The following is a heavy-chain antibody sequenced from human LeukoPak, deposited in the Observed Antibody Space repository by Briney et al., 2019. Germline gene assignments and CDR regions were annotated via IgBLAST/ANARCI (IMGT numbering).Heavy chain of an antibody. CDR1: GFTFNTYT. CDR3: AKDSVLNTFDI. J-gene: IGHJ3*02. V-gene: IGHV3-9*01. Sequence: GGSLRLSCAASGFTFNTYTMNWVRQAPGKGLEWVSGISWNSGTIGYADSVKGRFTISRDNAKNSLYLQMNSLRTEDTALYYCAKDSVLNTFDIWGQGTMVTVSS. D-gene: IGHD3-10*01. CDR2: ISWNSGTI.